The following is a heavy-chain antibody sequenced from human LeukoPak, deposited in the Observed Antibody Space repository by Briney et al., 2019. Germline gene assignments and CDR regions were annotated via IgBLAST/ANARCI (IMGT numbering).Heavy chain of an antibody. CDR2: IYHSVST. CDR1: GRSISSGGYY. CDR3: ARVLGAARYFDY. J-gene: IGHJ4*02. Sequence: SQTLSLTCTVSGRSISSGGYYWSWIRQHPGKGLEWLGYIYHSVSTYYNPSRKSRVTIAVDTCKNQFSLKLSSVTAADTAVYYCARVLGAARYFDYWGQGTLVTVSS. V-gene: IGHV4-31*03. D-gene: IGHD6-6*01.